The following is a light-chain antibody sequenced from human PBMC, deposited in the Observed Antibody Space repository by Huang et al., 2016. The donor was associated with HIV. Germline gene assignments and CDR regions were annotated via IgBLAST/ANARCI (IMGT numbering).Light chain of an antibody. V-gene: IGKV2-30*01. Sequence: DVVMTQSPLSLPVTLGQPASISCRSSQSLVYSDGNTYLNWFQQRPGHSPRRLIYTGANRDSGVPDRCSGSGSGTDFTLKISRVEAEDVGLYYCMQGTHWPWTFGQGTKVEIK. CDR1: QSLVYSDGNTY. CDR2: TGA. CDR3: MQGTHWPWT. J-gene: IGKJ1*01.